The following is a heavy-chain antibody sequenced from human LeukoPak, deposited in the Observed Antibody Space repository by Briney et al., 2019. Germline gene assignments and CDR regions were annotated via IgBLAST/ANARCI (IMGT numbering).Heavy chain of an antibody. Sequence: SETLSLTCAVYGGSFSGYYWSWIRQPPGKGLEWIGEINHSGSTNYNPSLKSRVTISVDTSKNQFSLKLSSVTAADTAVYYCARGSRRFLEWLLPRYYFDYWGQGTPVTVSS. D-gene: IGHD3-3*01. V-gene: IGHV4-34*01. CDR1: GGSFSGYY. J-gene: IGHJ4*02. CDR3: ARGSRRFLEWLLPRYYFDY. CDR2: INHSGST.